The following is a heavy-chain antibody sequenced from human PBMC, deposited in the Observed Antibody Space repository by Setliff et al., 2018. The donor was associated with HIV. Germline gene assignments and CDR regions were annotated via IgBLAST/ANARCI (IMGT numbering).Heavy chain of an antibody. Sequence: SETLSLTCTVSGGSISSSNYYWGWIRQPPGKGLEWIGNVYYSGSTYYNPSLKSRVAISVDTSKNQFSLKLSSVTAADTAVYYCARAVQLGYFDYWGQGTLVTVSS. V-gene: IGHV4-39*07. J-gene: IGHJ4*02. CDR1: GGSISSSNYY. CDR3: ARAVQLGYFDY. D-gene: IGHD6-6*01. CDR2: VYYSGST.